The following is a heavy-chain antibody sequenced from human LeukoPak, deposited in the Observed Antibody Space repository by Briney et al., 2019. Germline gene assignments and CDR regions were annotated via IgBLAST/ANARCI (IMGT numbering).Heavy chain of an antibody. CDR2: ISGTGTYI. CDR1: GFPFRSYT. CDR3: ARDFGGTYSEGGWLDP. J-gene: IGHJ5*02. V-gene: IGHV3-21*01. Sequence: GGSLRLSCAASGFPFRSYTIHWVRQTPGKGLEWVSYISGTGTYINYAESVKGRFIISRDNAKNSLYLHMSSLRAEDTVVYYCARDFGGTYSEGGWLDPWGQGTLVTVSS. D-gene: IGHD1-26*01.